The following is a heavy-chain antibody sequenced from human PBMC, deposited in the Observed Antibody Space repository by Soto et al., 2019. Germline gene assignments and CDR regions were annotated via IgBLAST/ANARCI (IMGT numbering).Heavy chain of an antibody. CDR3: ARSRLRYFDWLFPHYYGMDV. V-gene: IGHV1-18*01. CDR1: GYTFTSYG. J-gene: IGHJ6*02. CDR2: ISAYNGNT. D-gene: IGHD3-9*01. Sequence: GASVKVSCKASGYTFTSYGISWVRQAPGQGLEWMGWISAYNGNTNYAQKLQGRITMTTDTSTSTAYMELRSLRSDDTAVYYCARSRLRYFDWLFPHYYGMDVWGQGTTVTVSS.